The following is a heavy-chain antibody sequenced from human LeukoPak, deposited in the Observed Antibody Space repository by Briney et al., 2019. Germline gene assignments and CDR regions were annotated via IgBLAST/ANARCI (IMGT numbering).Heavy chain of an antibody. J-gene: IGHJ5*02. Sequence: GGSLRLSCAASGFTFSSYGMHWVRQAPGKGLERVAVIWYDGSNKYYADSVKGRFTISRDNSKNTLYLQMNSLRAEDTAVYYCARDSEAWWFDPWGQGTLVTVSS. CDR1: GFTFSSYG. CDR2: IWYDGSNK. V-gene: IGHV3-33*01. CDR3: ARDSEAWWFDP.